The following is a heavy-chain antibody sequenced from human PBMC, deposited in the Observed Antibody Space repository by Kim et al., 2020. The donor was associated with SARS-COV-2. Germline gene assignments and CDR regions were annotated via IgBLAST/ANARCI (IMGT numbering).Heavy chain of an antibody. V-gene: IGHV1-46*01. CDR1: GYTFTSYY. CDR3: ASSPLDSGSYYGEGIFDY. D-gene: IGHD1-26*01. CDR2: INPSGGST. Sequence: ASVKVSCKASGYTFTSYYMHWVRQAPGQGLEWMGIINPSGGSTSYAQKFQGRVTMTRDTSTSTVYMELSSLRSEDTAVYYCASSPLDSGSYYGEGIFDYWGREPWSPSPQ. J-gene: IGHJ4*02.